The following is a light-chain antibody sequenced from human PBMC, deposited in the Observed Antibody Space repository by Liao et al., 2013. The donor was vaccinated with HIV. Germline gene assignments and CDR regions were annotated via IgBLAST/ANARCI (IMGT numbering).Light chain of an antibody. J-gene: IGLJ1*01. CDR1: KLGEKY. Sequence: SYELTQPPSVSVSPGQKVSITCSGDKLGEKYACWYQQRPGQAPLLVIYQDDKRPSGIPERFSGSSSGDTATLTISGTQTMDEADYYCQAWDSSLTWKVFGTGTRVTVL. CDR3: QAWDSSLTWKV. CDR2: QDD. V-gene: IGLV3-1*01.